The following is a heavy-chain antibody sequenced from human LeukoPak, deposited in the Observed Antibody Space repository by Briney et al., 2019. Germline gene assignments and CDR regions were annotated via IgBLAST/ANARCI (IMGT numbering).Heavy chain of an antibody. CDR2: FDPEDGET. V-gene: IGHV1-24*01. CDR3: ATASGWYDGRVRWFDP. Sequence: ASVKVSCKVSGYTLTELSMHWVRQAPGKGLEWMGGFDPEDGETIYAQKFQGRVTMTEDTSTDTAYMELSSLRSEDTAVYYCATASGWYDGRVRWFDPWGQGTLVTVSS. D-gene: IGHD6-19*01. CDR1: GYTLTELS. J-gene: IGHJ5*02.